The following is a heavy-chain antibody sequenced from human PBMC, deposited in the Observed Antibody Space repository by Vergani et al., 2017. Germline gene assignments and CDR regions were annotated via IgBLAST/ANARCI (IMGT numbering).Heavy chain of an antibody. CDR2: ISSSGSTI. Sequence: EVQLVESGGGLVQPGGSLRLSCAASGFTFSSYEMNWVRQAPGKGLEWVSYISSSGSTIYYADSVKGRFTISRDNAKNSLYLQMNSLRAEDTAVYYCARGSSGWYWYFDLWGRGTLVTVSS. D-gene: IGHD6-19*01. V-gene: IGHV3-48*03. CDR3: ARGSSGWYWYFDL. CDR1: GFTFSSYE. J-gene: IGHJ2*01.